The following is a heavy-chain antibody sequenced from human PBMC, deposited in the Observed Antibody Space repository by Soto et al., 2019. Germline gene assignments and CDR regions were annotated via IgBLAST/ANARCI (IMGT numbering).Heavy chain of an antibody. Sequence: PSETLSLTCAVYGGSFSGYYWSWIRQPPGKGLEWIGEINHSGSTNYNPSLKSRVTISVNTSKNQFSLKLSSVTAADTAVYYCARGHGAMVDYWGQGTLVTVSS. CDR3: ARGHGAMVDY. J-gene: IGHJ4*02. CDR1: GGSFSGYY. V-gene: IGHV4-34*01. CDR2: INHSGST. D-gene: IGHD5-18*01.